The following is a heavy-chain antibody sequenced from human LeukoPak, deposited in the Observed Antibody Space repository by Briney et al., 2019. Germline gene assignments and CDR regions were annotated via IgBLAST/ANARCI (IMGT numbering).Heavy chain of an antibody. V-gene: IGHV5-51*01. J-gene: IGHJ3*02. D-gene: IGHD2-2*01. CDR2: IYPGDSDT. CDR3: ARQSSTTSPTDAFDI. CDR1: GYSFTSYW. Sequence: GESLKISCKGSGYSFTSYWIGWVRQMPGEGLEWMGIIYPGDSDTRYSPSFQGQVTISADKSISTAYLQWSSLKASDTAMYYCARQSSTTSPTDAFDIWGQGTMVTVSS.